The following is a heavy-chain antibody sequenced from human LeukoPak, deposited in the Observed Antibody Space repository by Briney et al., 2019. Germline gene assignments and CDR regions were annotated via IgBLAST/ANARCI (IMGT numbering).Heavy chain of an antibody. CDR2: INWNGGST. J-gene: IGHJ3*02. Sequence: GGSLRLSCTASGFTFDDYGMNWVRQAPGKGLEWVSGINWNGGSTGYSDSVKGRFTISRDNSKNTLYLQMNSLRAEDTAVYYCASVMCGSCYFDAFDIWGQGTMVTVSS. CDR3: ASVMCGSCYFDAFDI. V-gene: IGHV3-20*04. D-gene: IGHD2-15*01. CDR1: GFTFDDYG.